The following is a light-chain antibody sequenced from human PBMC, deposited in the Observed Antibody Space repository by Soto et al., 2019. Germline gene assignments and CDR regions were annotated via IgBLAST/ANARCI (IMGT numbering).Light chain of an antibody. CDR1: SSDVGSYNY. CDR2: ASS. V-gene: IGLV2-14*01. Sequence: QSVLTQPASVSGSPGQSITISCTGTSSDVGSYNYDSWYQHHPGKAPRLMIYASSSRPSGVSHRFSGSRSGNTASLTISGLQAEDEADYYCSSYTSGSTLFVVGTGTKVTGL. J-gene: IGLJ1*01. CDR3: SSYTSGSTLFV.